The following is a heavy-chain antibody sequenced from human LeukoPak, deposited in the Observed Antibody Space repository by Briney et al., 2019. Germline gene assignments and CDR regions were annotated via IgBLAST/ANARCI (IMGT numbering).Heavy chain of an antibody. V-gene: IGHV5-51*01. Sequence: GEPLKISFQGSGYRFTSYWIGWVRPMPGKSLEWMGIIYPGDSDNRYSPSFQGQVTISADKSISTAYLQWSSLKASDTAMYYCARHPSKATFDPWGQGTLVTVSS. CDR3: ARHPSKATFDP. CDR2: IYPGDSDN. CDR1: GYRFTSYW. J-gene: IGHJ5*02.